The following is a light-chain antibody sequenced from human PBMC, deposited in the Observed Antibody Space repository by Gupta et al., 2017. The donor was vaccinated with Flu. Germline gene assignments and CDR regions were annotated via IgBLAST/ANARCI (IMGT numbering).Light chain of an antibody. CDR1: QSISSY. CDR2: DAS. CDR3: HQRTNWPPFT. J-gene: IGKJ4*01. Sequence: ERATLSCRASQSISSYLAWYQQKPGQAPGLLIYDASNRATGIPARFSGSGSGTDFTLTISSLEPEDFAVYYCHQRTNWPPFTFGGGTKVEIK. V-gene: IGKV3-11*01.